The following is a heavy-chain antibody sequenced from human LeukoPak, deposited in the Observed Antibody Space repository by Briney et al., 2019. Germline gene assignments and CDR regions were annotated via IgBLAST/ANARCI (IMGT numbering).Heavy chain of an antibody. J-gene: IGHJ6*03. Sequence: ASVKVSCKASGYTFTSYAMNWVRQAPGQGLEWMGWINTNTGNPTYAQGFTGRFVFSLDTSVSTAYLQISSLKAEDTAVYYCARTQLVPTSDYYYYYMDVWGKGTTVTVSS. D-gene: IGHD6-13*01. CDR1: GYTFTSYA. CDR2: INTNTGNP. CDR3: ARTQLVPTSDYYYYYMDV. V-gene: IGHV7-4-1*02.